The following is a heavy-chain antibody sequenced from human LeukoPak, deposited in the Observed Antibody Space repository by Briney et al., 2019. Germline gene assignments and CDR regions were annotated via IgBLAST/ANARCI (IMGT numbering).Heavy chain of an antibody. J-gene: IGHJ4*02. D-gene: IGHD2-15*01. CDR2: IYTSGST. CDR3: ARHDQVAAMHYVDY. CDR1: GVSINSGSYY. V-gene: IGHV4-61*02. Sequence: SETLSLTCTVSGVSINSGSYYWSWIRQPAGKGLEWIGRIYTSGSTKYNPSLKSRVTISVDTSKNQFSLKLSSVTAADTAVYYCARHDQVAAMHYVDYWGQGTLVTVSS.